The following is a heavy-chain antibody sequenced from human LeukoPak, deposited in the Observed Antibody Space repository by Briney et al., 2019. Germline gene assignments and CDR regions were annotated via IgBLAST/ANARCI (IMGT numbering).Heavy chain of an antibody. CDR2: ISGSGGST. CDR1: GFTFSSYA. V-gene: IGHV3-23*01. Sequence: PGGSLRLSCAASGFTFSSYAMSWVRQAPGKGLEWVSAISGSGGSTYYADSGKGRFTISRDNSKNTLYLQMNSLRAEDTAVYYCAKAIYSSSWYNPLDYWGQGTLVTVSS. D-gene: IGHD6-13*01. J-gene: IGHJ4*02. CDR3: AKAIYSSSWYNPLDY.